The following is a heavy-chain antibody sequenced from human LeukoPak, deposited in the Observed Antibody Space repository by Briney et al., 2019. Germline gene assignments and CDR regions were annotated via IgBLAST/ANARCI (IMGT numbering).Heavy chain of an antibody. CDR3: ARVSDGDAFDP. CDR1: GLTFSNYA. V-gene: IGHV3-64*01. CDR2: ISSNGDST. J-gene: IGHJ5*02. D-gene: IGHD4-17*01. Sequence: PGGSLRLSCAASGLTFSNYAMHWVRQAPGKGLEYVSAISSNGDSTYYANSVKGRFTISRDNSKSTMYLQMGSLRAEDMAVYFCARVSDGDAFDPWGQGTLVTVSS.